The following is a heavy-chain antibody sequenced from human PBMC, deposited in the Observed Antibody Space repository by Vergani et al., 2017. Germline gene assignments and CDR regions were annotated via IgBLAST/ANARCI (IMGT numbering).Heavy chain of an antibody. CDR2: ISSSGSTI. D-gene: IGHD3-9*01. Sequence: EVQLVESGGGLVQPGGSLRLSCAASGFTFSSYEMNWVRQAPGKGLEWVSYISSSGSTIYYADSVKGRFTISRDNAKNSLYLQMNSLRAEDTAVYYCARFAYDILTGYQRSNWFDPWGQGTLVTVSS. J-gene: IGHJ5*02. V-gene: IGHV3-48*03. CDR1: GFTFSSYE. CDR3: ARFAYDILTGYQRSNWFDP.